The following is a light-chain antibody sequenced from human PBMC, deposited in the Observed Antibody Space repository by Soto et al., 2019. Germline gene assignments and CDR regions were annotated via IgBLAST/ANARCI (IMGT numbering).Light chain of an antibody. V-gene: IGLV2-14*01. CDR2: EIS. CDR1: SSDVGGYNY. Sequence: QSALTQPASVSGSPGQSITISCTGTSSDVGGYNYVSWYQQHPGKAPKLIIYEISNRPSGVSNRFSGSKSGNTAPLTISGLQAEEEADYYCSSYTSSSTRVFGGGTKVTVL. CDR3: SSYTSSSTRV. J-gene: IGLJ3*02.